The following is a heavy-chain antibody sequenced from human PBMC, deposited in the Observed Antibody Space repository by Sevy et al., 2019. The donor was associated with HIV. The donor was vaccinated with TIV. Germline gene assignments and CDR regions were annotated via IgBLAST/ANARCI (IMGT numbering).Heavy chain of an antibody. Sequence: SETLSLTCTVSGGSISSGDYYWSWIRQRPGKGLEWIGYIFYSWSTYYNPSLKSRVTISIDTSKNQFSLKLSSVTAADTAVYYCARDRGAMITFGGVKGAFDIWGQGTMVTVSS. V-gene: IGHV4-31*03. J-gene: IGHJ3*02. CDR1: GGSISSGDYY. CDR3: ARDRGAMITFGGVKGAFDI. D-gene: IGHD3-16*01. CDR2: IFYSWST.